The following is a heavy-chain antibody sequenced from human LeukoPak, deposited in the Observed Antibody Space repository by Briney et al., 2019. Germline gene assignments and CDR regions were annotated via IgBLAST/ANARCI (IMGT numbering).Heavy chain of an antibody. V-gene: IGHV3-7*01. D-gene: IGHD4-23*01. J-gene: IGHJ4*02. CDR3: ARDEGATVATYRFDF. CDR1: GFDFSNYY. CDR2: IKYDGSYI. Sequence: GGSVRLSCEASGFDFSNYYMSWVRQAPGKGLEWLANIKYDGSYIYYVDSVKGRLTLSRDNAKNSVYLQMSSLRAEDTAVYYCARDEGATVATYRFDFWGRGTLVTVSS.